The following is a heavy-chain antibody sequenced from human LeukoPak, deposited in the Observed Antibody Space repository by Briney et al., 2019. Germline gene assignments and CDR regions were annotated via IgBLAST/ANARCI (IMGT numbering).Heavy chain of an antibody. J-gene: IGHJ4*02. CDR3: ALLGFDYFDY. CDR2: IKQDGSQK. CDR1: GFTFSTYW. Sequence: GGSLRLACAASGFTFSTYWMSWVRQAPGRGLEWVANIKQDGSQKYYVDSVKGRFTISRDNAKNSLYLQMNSLRAEDTAVYYCALLGFDYFDYWGQGTLVTVSA. V-gene: IGHV3-7*01.